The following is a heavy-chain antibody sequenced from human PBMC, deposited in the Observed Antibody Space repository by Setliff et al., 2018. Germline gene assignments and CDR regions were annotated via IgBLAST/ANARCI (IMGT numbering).Heavy chain of an antibody. J-gene: IGHJ4*02. Sequence: PGGSLSLSCAASGFTFSSHGMSWVRQAPAKGLQWVSTITSDSGTTWYADSVKGRFNIYRDKSTRTAYLQWNRLKASDTALYYCARTFRYGGYLLAYWGQGTLVTVSS. V-gene: IGHV3-23*01. CDR1: GFTFSSHG. CDR2: ITSDSGTT. D-gene: IGHD5-12*01. CDR3: ARTFRYGGYLLAY.